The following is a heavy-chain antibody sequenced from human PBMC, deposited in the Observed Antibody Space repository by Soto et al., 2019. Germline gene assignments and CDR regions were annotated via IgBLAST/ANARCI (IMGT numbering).Heavy chain of an antibody. J-gene: IGHJ1*01. CDR1: GFTFSSYA. D-gene: IGHD4-17*01. CDR2: ISGSGGST. V-gene: IGHV3-23*01. CDR3: AKVLTTVTTMAWYFQH. Sequence: GGSLRLSCAASGFTFSSYAMSWVRQAPGKGLEWVSAISGSGGSTYYADSVKGRFTISRDNSKNTLYLQMNSLSAEDTAVYYCAKVLTTVTTMAWYFQHWGQGTLVTVSS.